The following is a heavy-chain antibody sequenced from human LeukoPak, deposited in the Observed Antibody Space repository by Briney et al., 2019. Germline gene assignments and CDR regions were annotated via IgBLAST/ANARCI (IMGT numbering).Heavy chain of an antibody. CDR1: GYTFTSHY. Sequence: GASVKVSCKVFGYTFTSHYLHWVRQAPGQGLEWMGMIYPSGGTTDYPQKFQGRVTMTRDTSTSTVYMEVSSLRSEDTAVYFCARDGLAGTFYFDYWGQGTLVTVSS. CDR3: ARDGLAGTFYFDY. D-gene: IGHD6-19*01. J-gene: IGHJ4*02. CDR2: IYPSGGTT. V-gene: IGHV1-46*01.